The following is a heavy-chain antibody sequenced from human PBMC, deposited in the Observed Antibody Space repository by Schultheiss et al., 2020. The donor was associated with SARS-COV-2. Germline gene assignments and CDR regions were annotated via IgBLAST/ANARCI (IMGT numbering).Heavy chain of an antibody. D-gene: IGHD6-6*01. V-gene: IGHV3-23*01. CDR2: ISGSGGST. CDR3: AKDGSDSSYYFDY. J-gene: IGHJ4*02. Sequence: GGSLRLSCAASGFTFSNAWMNWVRQAPGKGLEWVSAISGSGGSTYYADSVKGRFTISRDNYRNTMSLQMDSLRAEDTAVYYCAKDGSDSSYYFDYWGQGTLVTVSS. CDR1: GFTFSNAW.